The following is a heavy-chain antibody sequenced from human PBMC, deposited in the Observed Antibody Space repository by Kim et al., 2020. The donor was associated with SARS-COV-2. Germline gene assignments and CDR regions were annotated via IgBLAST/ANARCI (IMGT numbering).Heavy chain of an antibody. V-gene: IGHV3-7*01. CDR3: ARSISDTESPRIGIYFLH. D-gene: IGHD5-18*01. CDR2: LRYEGSAK. Sequence: GGSLRLSCEVSGFSLSNYWMSWVRQAPGKGLEWVASLRYEGSAKFYADSVKGRFTISRDSAQNSLFLHMSSLGAEDSALYYCARSISDTESPRIGIYFLHWGQGTLVTVSS. J-gene: IGHJ1*01. CDR1: GFSLSNYW.